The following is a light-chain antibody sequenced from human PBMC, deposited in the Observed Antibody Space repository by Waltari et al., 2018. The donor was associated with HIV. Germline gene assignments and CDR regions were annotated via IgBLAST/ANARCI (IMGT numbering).Light chain of an antibody. CDR3: MQYLHSPPYT. Sequence: TTEIVITLLVASGAVAPRECRTSQSRARNNAYHAVDWYLQKPGQSPRLLIFGGSTRASHVPDRFSGSGSGTDFTLTISSVQAEDVAVYYCMQYLHSPPYTFGQGSKLEIK. CDR1: QSRARNNAYHA. J-gene: IGKJ1*01. CDR2: GGS. V-gene: IGKV2-28*01.